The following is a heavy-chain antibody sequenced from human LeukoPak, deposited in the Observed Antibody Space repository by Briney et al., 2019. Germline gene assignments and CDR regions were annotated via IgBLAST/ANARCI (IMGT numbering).Heavy chain of an antibody. J-gene: IGHJ4*02. CDR1: GGTFSSYA. CDR2: IIPIFGTA. CDR3: ARGPSSSWSGYYFDY. D-gene: IGHD6-13*01. Sequence: SVKVSCKASGGTFSSYAISWVRQPPGQGLEWMGGIIPIFGTANYAQKFQGRVTITADESTSTAYMELSSLRSEDTAVYYCARGPSSSWSGYYFDYWGQGTLVTVSS. V-gene: IGHV1-69*13.